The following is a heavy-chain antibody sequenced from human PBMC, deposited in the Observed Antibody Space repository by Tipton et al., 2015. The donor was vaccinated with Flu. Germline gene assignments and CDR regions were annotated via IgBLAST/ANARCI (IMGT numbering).Heavy chain of an antibody. Sequence: QVQLVQSGGEVKKPGASVKVSCKASGYSFSDYYIHWVRQAPGQGLEWMGWINPNRGGTKYAEKFQGRVTMTRDTSITTAYMELTRLRSDDTAVYYCARVGYIYDFAEYGLDVWGQGTTVTVSS. CDR2: INPNRGGT. V-gene: IGHV1-2*02. D-gene: IGHD3-3*01. CDR1: GYSFSDYY. CDR3: ARVGYIYDFAEYGLDV. J-gene: IGHJ6*02.